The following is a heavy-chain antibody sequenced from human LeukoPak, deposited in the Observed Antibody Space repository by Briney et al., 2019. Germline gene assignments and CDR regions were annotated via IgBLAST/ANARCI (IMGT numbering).Heavy chain of an antibody. D-gene: IGHD5-24*01. CDR1: GGSTSPYY. V-gene: IGHV4-59*08. CDR3: ARHVVQMATMLAFDI. Sequence: PETPSVTCTVSGGSTSPYYRSWIRQPPGKGLEWIGYIYYSGSTSYNPSLKSRVTISVDTSKNQFSLKLSSVTAADTAVYYCARHVVQMATMLAFDISGEGAMVTVSS. CDR2: IYYSGST. J-gene: IGHJ3*02.